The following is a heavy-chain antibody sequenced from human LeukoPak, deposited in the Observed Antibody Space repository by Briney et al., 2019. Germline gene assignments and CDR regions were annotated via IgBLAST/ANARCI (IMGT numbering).Heavy chain of an antibody. Sequence: GGSLRLSCAASGFTFSTYAMHWVRQAPGKGLEWGAVIWYDGGNKYYSDSVKGRFTISRDNSKNTLYLQMNSLRAEDTAVYYCASSIVAVATGIEYWGQGTLVTVSS. J-gene: IGHJ4*02. V-gene: IGHV3-33*01. CDR2: IWYDGGNK. CDR3: ASSIVAVATGIEY. CDR1: GFTFSTYA. D-gene: IGHD5-12*01.